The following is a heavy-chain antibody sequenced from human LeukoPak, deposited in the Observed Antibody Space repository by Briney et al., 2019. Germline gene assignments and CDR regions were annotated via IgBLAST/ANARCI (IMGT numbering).Heavy chain of an antibody. CDR2: INHSGST. D-gene: IGHD4-11*01. Sequence: SETLSLTCAVYGGSFSDYYWSWIRQPPGKGLEWIGEINHSGSTNYNPSLKSRVTISVDTSKNQFSLKLSSVTAADTAVYYCASKDHPAVTHWGQGTTVTVSS. CDR3: ASKDHPAVTH. CDR1: GGSFSDYY. V-gene: IGHV4-34*01. J-gene: IGHJ6*02.